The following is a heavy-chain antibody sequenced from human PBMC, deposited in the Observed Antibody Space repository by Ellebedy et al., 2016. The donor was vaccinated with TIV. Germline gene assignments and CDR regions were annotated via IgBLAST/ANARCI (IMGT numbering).Heavy chain of an antibody. J-gene: IGHJ4*02. CDR2: IYYSGST. CDR3: ARESPGGPAFDY. CDR1: GGSISSYY. V-gene: IGHV4-59*01. Sequence: MPSETLSLTCTVSGGSISSYYWSRIRQPPGKGLEWIGYIYYSGSTNYNPSLKSRVTISVDTSKNQFSLKLSSVTAADTAVYYCARESPGGPAFDYWGQGTLVTVSS. D-gene: IGHD3-16*01.